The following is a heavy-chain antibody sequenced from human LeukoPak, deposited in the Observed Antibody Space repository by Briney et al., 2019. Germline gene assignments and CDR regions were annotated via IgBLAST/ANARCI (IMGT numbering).Heavy chain of an antibody. CDR2: IRDEAYGGTT. CDR3: SRLQVFDYLSWDHSYYTYTDA. J-gene: IGHJ6*03. D-gene: IGHD4-11*01. Sequence: GGSLSLSCAASGFTFGDYGIIWVRQAPGKGLEWVGSIRDEAYGGTTEYAASVEGRFTVSRDDSKSIAYLQMNSLKTEDTAVYFCSRLQVFDYLSWDHSYYTYTDAWGKGTTVTVS. CDR1: GFTFGDYG. V-gene: IGHV3-49*04.